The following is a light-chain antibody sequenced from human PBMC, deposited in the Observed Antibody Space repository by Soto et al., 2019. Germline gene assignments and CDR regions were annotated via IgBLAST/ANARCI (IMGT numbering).Light chain of an antibody. CDR2: WAS. Sequence: DIVMTQSPDSLAVSLGERATINCKPSQSVLYSSNNKNNLAWYRQKPGQPPKLRIYWASTRESGVPDRFSGSGSGTDFTLTISSLQAEDVAVYYCQQYYSTPETFGQGTKVEIK. CDR1: QSVLYSSNNKNN. J-gene: IGKJ1*01. CDR3: QQYYSTPET. V-gene: IGKV4-1*01.